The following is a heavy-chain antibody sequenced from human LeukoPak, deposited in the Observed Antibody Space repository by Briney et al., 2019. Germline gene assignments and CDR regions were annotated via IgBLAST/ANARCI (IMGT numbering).Heavy chain of an antibody. CDR3: VREVVAVKWFDP. J-gene: IGHJ5*02. CDR1: GFTFSSYE. V-gene: IGHV3-48*03. CDR2: ISNGGYTA. D-gene: IGHD2-15*01. Sequence: GGSQRLSCVASGFTFSSYEMNWVRQAPGMGLEWISYISNGGYTAYHASSVKGRFTVSRDDAKNTLYLQMDSLRVEDTALYYCVREVVAVKWFDPWGQGTLVTVSS.